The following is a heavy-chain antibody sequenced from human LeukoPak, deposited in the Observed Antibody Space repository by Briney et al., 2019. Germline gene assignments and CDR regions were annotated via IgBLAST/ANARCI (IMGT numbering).Heavy chain of an antibody. CDR3: AKVARQQLFGSDDY. V-gene: IGHV3-23*01. D-gene: IGHD6-13*01. J-gene: IGHJ4*02. CDR2: ISGSGGST. Sequence: GGSLRLSCAASGFTFSSYAMSWVRQAPGKGLEWVSAISGSGGSTYYADSVKGRFTISRDNSKNTLYLQMNSLRAEDTAVYYCAKVARQQLFGSDDYWGQGTLSPSPQ. CDR1: GFTFSSYA.